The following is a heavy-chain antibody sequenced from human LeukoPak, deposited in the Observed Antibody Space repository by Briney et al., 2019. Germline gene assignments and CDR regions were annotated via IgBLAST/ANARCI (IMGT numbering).Heavy chain of an antibody. V-gene: IGHV4-34*01. CDR1: GGSFSGYY. CDR2: INHSGST. D-gene: IGHD6-6*01. J-gene: IGHJ6*03. Sequence: SETLSLTCAVYGGSFSGYYWSWIRQPPGKGLEWIGEINHSGSTNYNPSLKSRVTISVDTSKYQFSLKLSSVTAADTAVYYCARACRVAARPYYYYYMDVWGKGTTVTVSS. CDR3: ARACRVAARPYYYYYMDV.